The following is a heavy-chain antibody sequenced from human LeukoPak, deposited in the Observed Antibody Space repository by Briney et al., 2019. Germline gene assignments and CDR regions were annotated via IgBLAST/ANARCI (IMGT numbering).Heavy chain of an antibody. CDR2: ISAYNGNT. Sequence: GASVKVSCKASGYTFTSYGISWVRQAPGQGLEWMGWISAYNGNTNYAQKLQGRVTMTRNTSISTAYMELSSLRSEDTAVYYCAKDPSGSGSDYWGQGTLVTVSS. CDR1: GYTFTSYG. CDR3: AKDPSGSGSDY. J-gene: IGHJ4*02. D-gene: IGHD3-10*01. V-gene: IGHV1-18*01.